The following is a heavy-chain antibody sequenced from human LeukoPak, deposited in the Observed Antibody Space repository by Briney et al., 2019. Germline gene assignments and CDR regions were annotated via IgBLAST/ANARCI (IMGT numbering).Heavy chain of an antibody. CDR3: ARDSYTYRYEPKGFDP. Sequence: ASVKVSCKASGYTFTGYYMHWVRQAPGQGLEWTGWINPSSGGTNYAQKFQGRVTMTRDTSISTAYMELSRLRSDDTAVYYCARDSYTYRYEPKGFDPWGPGTLVTVSS. CDR2: INPSSGGT. CDR1: GYTFTGYY. D-gene: IGHD3-16*02. V-gene: IGHV1-2*02. J-gene: IGHJ5*02.